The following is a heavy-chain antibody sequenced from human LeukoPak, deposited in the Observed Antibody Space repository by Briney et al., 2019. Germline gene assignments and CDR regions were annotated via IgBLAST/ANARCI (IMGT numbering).Heavy chain of an antibody. CDR2: IYRDSSVI. CDR3: ARYGSGSKYRDPFDS. D-gene: IGHD3-10*01. CDR1: GFNFDEYA. J-gene: IGHJ4*02. V-gene: IGHV3-48*01. Sequence: GGSLRLSCVASGFNFDEYAMNWVRQAPGKGLEWISCIYRDSSVIHYADSVRGRFTVSRDNAKNSMYLQMNSLRAEDTAVYFCARYGSGSKYRDPFDSWGQGTLVIVSS.